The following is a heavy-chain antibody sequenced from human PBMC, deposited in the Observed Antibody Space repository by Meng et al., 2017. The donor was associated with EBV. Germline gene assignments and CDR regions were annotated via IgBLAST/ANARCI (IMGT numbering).Heavy chain of an antibody. Sequence: QVQLVQSGAEVKKPXXSVKVSCKAAGYTFTSYGISWVRQAPGQGLEWMGWISAYNGNTNYAQKLQGRVTMTTDTSTSTAYMELRSLRSDDTAVYYCARVGRITMVRGETLDPWGQGTMVTVSS. J-gene: IGHJ5*02. D-gene: IGHD3-10*01. CDR2: ISAYNGNT. V-gene: IGHV1-18*01. CDR3: ARVGRITMVRGETLDP. CDR1: GYTFTSYG.